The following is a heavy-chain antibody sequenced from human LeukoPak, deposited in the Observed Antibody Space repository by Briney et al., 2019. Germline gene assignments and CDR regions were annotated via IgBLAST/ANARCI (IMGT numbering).Heavy chain of an antibody. CDR2: ISAYNGNT. Sequence: ASVKVSCKASGYTFTSYGISWVRQAPGQGLEWMGWISAYNGNTNYAQKLQGRVTITTDESTSTAYMELSSLRSEDTAVYYCARGFLEWLLSGGYFDYWGQGTLVTVSS. CDR3: ARGFLEWLLSGGYFDY. V-gene: IGHV1-18*01. CDR1: GYTFTSYG. D-gene: IGHD3-3*01. J-gene: IGHJ4*02.